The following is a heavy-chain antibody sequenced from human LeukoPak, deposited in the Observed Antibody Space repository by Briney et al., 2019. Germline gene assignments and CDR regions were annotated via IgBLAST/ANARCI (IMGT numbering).Heavy chain of an antibody. CDR3: ARDRLTSQYVGVWFDP. CDR1: GFNFHNYW. J-gene: IGHJ5*02. CDR2: IKQDGSEK. D-gene: IGHD3-16*01. Sequence: GGSLRLSCAASGFNFHNYWMSWVRQAPGKGLKWVANIKQDGSEKYYVDSVKGRFTISRDNAENSLYLQMNSLRAEDTAVYYCARDRLTSQYVGVWFDPWGQGTLVTVSS. V-gene: IGHV3-7*01.